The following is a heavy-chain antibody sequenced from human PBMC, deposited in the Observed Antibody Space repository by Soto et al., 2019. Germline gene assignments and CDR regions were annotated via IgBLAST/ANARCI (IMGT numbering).Heavy chain of an antibody. CDR3: EKDPRQLIVYFDY. CDR2: ISGSGGST. J-gene: IGHJ4*02. D-gene: IGHD3-22*01. V-gene: IGHV3-23*01. CDR1: GFTFSSYA. Sequence: GGSLRLSCAASGFTFSSYAMSWVRQAPGKGLEWVSAISGSGGSTYYADSVKGRFTISRDNSKNTLYLQMNSLIAEDTAVYYCEKDPRQLIVYFDYWGQAPQVTVSS.